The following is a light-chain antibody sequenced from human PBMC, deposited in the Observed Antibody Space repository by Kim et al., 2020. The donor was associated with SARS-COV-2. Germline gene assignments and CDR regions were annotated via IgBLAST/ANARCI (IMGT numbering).Light chain of an antibody. V-gene: IGLV3-1*01. CDR3: QAWDSSTSHVV. J-gene: IGLJ2*01. CDR2: QDS. CDR1: KLGDKY. Sequence: SYELTQPPSVSVSPGQTASITCSGDKLGDKYACWYQQKPGQSPVLVIYQDSKRPSGIPERLSGSNSGNTATLTISGTQAMDEADYYCQAWDSSTSHVVFG.